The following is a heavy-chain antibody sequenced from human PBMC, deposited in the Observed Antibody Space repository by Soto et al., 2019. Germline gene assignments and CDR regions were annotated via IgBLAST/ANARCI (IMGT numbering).Heavy chain of an antibody. CDR3: ARLIGEGYSGTYALDY. J-gene: IGHJ4*02. Sequence: QVQLVQSGAEVKKPGSSVKVSCKASGGTFNNYAISWVRQAPGQGLEWMGGIIPLFGTANYAQKCEGRVTMTADKSTGTAYMELSSLKSEDTAVYYCARLIGEGYSGTYALDYWGQGTLVTVSS. CDR2: IIPLFGTA. D-gene: IGHD1-26*01. CDR1: GGTFNNYA. V-gene: IGHV1-69*06.